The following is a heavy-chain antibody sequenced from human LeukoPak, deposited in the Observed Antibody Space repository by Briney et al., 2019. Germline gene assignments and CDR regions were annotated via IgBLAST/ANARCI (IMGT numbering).Heavy chain of an antibody. CDR1: EYTFINDG. D-gene: IGHD5-18*01. V-gene: IGHV1-18*01. Sequence: ASVKVSCKASEYTFINDGIAWVRQAPAQGLEWMGWISPYNGNTNYAQKFQGRVTVTTDAPTSTAYMEVRSLRSDDTALYYCARVMHWDKPMARGRGMDVWGQGTTVTVSS. J-gene: IGHJ6*02. CDR3: ARVMHWDKPMARGRGMDV. CDR2: ISPYNGNT.